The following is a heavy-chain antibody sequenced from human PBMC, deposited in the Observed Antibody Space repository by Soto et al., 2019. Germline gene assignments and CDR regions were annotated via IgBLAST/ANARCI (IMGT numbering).Heavy chain of an antibody. CDR2: ISSDGNHK. V-gene: IGHV3-30-3*01. CDR1: GFNVSAYT. Sequence: QVKLVESGGGVVQPGRSLRLSCAASGFNVSAYTMHWVRQAPGKGLEWVAVISSDGNHKYYTDSVKGRFTISRDTSTNTLYLQMNRLRAGDTAVYYCARWEQPLFDYWGQGTLVTVSS. J-gene: IGHJ4*02. CDR3: ARWEQPLFDY. D-gene: IGHD1-26*01.